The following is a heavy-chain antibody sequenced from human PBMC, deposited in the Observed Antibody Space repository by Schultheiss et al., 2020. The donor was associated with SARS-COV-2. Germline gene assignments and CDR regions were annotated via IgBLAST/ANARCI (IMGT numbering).Heavy chain of an antibody. J-gene: IGHJ6*02. CDR2: IYYSGST. Sequence: LRLSCTVSGGSISSGGYYWSWIRQPPGKGLEWIGYIYYSGSTYYNPSLKSRVTISVDTSKNQFSLKLSSVTAADTAVYYCARDLTRYYGMDVWGQGTTVTVSS. CDR1: GGSISSGGYY. CDR3: ARDLTRYYGMDV. V-gene: IGHV4-31*03. D-gene: IGHD2-2*01.